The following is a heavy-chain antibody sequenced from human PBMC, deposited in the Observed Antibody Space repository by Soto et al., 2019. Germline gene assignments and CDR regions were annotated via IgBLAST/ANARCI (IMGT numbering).Heavy chain of an antibody. J-gene: IGHJ4*02. CDR3: ARDHFGGNTDY. CDR1: GFSFSSYW. CDR2: INGAGSNT. Sequence: EVQLVESGGDLVQPGGSLRLSCVASGFSFSSYWIHWVRHVPGKGLVWVSRINGAGSNTDYADSVKGRFTISRDNTKNTLYLHMNRLSADVTAVYYCARDHFGGNTDYWGQGTLVTVSS. D-gene: IGHD2-15*01. V-gene: IGHV3-74*01.